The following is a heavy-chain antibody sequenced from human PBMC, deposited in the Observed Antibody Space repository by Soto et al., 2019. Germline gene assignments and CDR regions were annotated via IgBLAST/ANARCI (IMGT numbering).Heavy chain of an antibody. Sequence: SETLSLTCTVSGGSISSSSYYWGWIRQPPGRGVEWIGSIYYNGSTYYNPSLKSRVTISVDTSKSQFSLNLSSVTAADTAVFFCARIAVAGTLFDYWGQGTLVTVSS. V-gene: IGHV4-39*01. J-gene: IGHJ4*02. CDR1: GGSISSSSYY. CDR3: ARIAVAGTLFDY. D-gene: IGHD6-19*01. CDR2: IYYNGST.